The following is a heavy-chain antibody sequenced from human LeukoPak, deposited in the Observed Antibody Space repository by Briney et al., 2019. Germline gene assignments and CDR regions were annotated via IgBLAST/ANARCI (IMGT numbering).Heavy chain of an antibody. D-gene: IGHD6-19*01. J-gene: IGHJ4*02. V-gene: IGHV1-46*01. CDR3: ASTRKQWLASFDY. Sequence: ASVKVSCKASGYTFTSYYMHWVRQAPGQGLEWMGIINPSGGSTSYAQKFQGRVTMTRDMSTSTVYMELSSLRSEDTAVYYCASTRKQWLASFDYWGQGTLVTVSS. CDR1: GYTFTSYY. CDR2: INPSGGST.